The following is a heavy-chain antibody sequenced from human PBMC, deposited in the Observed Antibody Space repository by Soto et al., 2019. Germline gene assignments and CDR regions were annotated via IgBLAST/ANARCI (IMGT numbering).Heavy chain of an antibody. Sequence: SETLSLTCTVSGGSITSYNWNWLRQPPGKGLEWIGYIYYSGSTSYNPSLKSRVTISVDTSKNQFSLKLSSVTAADTAVYYCARRYGDYFDYWGQGTLVTVSS. CDR3: ARRYGDYFDY. V-gene: IGHV4-59*08. J-gene: IGHJ4*02. D-gene: IGHD4-17*01. CDR2: IYYSGST. CDR1: GGSITSYN.